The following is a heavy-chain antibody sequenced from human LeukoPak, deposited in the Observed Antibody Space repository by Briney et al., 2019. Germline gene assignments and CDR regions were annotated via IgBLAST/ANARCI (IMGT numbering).Heavy chain of an antibody. CDR1: GFTFGSYA. J-gene: IGHJ4*02. Sequence: GGSLRLSCAASGFTFGSYAMHWVRQAPGKGLEWVAVISYDGSNKYYADSVKGRFTISRDNAKNTLYLQMNSLRVEDTAVYYCARVGVGARRVDYWGQGTLVTVSS. D-gene: IGHD6-6*01. CDR2: ISYDGSNK. CDR3: ARVGVGARRVDY. V-gene: IGHV3-30-3*01.